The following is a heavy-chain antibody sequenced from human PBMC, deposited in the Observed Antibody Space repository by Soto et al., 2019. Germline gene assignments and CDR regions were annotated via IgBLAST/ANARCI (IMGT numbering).Heavy chain of an antibody. D-gene: IGHD2-21*02. J-gene: IGHJ4*02. CDR3: AKDQTDVTLFDY. V-gene: IGHV3-23*01. CDR2: ISGRGVDT. Sequence: LRLSCAASGCSFRSLAMSWVRQAPGKGLEWVSSISGRGVDTLYADSVKDRFTISRDNSRNTLYLQVNSLRAEDTAVYYCAKDQTDVTLFDYWGQGTLVTVSS. CDR1: GCSFRSLA.